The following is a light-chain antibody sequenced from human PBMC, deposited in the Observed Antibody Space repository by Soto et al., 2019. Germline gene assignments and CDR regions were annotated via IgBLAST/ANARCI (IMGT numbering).Light chain of an antibody. Sequence: SYELTQPPSVSVSPGQTASITCSGDKLGDKYACWYQQKPGQSPVLVIYQDSKRPSGIPERFSGSNSGNTATLTISGTQAMDEADYYCQAWDSSTEVLGTGTKLTVL. J-gene: IGLJ1*01. CDR2: QDS. CDR1: KLGDKY. CDR3: QAWDSSTEV. V-gene: IGLV3-1*01.